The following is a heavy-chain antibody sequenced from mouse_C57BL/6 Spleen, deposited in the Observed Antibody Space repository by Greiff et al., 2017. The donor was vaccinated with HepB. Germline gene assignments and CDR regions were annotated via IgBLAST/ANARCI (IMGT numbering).Heavy chain of an antibody. CDR3: AREVTTVVATPYFDY. CDR1: GFTFSSYA. CDR2: ISDGGSYT. D-gene: IGHD1-1*01. J-gene: IGHJ2*01. V-gene: IGHV5-4*01. Sequence: EVQGVESGGGLVKPGGSLKLSCAASGFTFSSYAMSWVRQTPEKRLEWVATISDGGSYTYYPDNVKGRFTISKDNAKNNQYLQMSHLKSEDTAMYYCAREVTTVVATPYFDYWGQGTTLTVSS.